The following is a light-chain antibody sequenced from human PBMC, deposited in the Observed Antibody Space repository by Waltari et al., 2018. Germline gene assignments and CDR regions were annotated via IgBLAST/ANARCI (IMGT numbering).Light chain of an antibody. Sequence: IQMTQSPSALSASVGDRVTISCQASQNIYSNLAWYQQKSGKAPKLLIHAASSLHSGIPSRFSGSGSGTDFTLTISSLQSEDSAIYYCQHYFNNPLTFGGGTKVEIK. CDR2: AAS. CDR1: QNIYSN. V-gene: IGKV1-6*01. J-gene: IGKJ4*01. CDR3: QHYFNNPLT.